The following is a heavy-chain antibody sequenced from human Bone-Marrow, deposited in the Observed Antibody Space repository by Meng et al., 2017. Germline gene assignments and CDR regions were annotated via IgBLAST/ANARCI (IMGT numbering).Heavy chain of an antibody. D-gene: IGHD3-16*01. V-gene: IGHV3-33*01. CDR1: GFTFSSYG. CDR3: ARQRKYYQDAFDI. Sequence: GESLKISCAASGFTFSSYGMHWVRQAPGKGLEWVAVIWYDGSNKYYADSVKDRFTISRDNSKNSLYLQMNSLRAEDTAVYYCARQRKYYQDAFDIWGQGTMVTVSS. J-gene: IGHJ3*02. CDR2: IWYDGSNK.